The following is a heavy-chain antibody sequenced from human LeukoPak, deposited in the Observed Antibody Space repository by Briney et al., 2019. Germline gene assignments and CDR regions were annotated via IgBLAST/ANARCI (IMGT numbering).Heavy chain of an antibody. CDR1: EFTFSNYW. J-gene: IGHJ3*01. Sequence: QPGGSLRLSCAASEFTFSNYWMHWVRQAPGKGLVWVSRINSDGSSTSYADSVKGRSTISRDNAKSTLYLQMSSLRAEDTAVYYCARGSSGYSYGWGQGTMVTVYS. D-gene: IGHD5-18*01. CDR2: INSDGSST. CDR3: ARGSSGYSYG. V-gene: IGHV3-74*01.